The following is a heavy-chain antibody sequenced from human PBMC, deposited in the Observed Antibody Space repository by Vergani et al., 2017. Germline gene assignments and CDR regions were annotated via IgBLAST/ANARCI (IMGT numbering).Heavy chain of an antibody. V-gene: IGHV4-59*01. CDR2: IYYSGST. CDR1: GGSISSYY. CDR3: ARDLGYYGSWSYYNQPEWDYYYYYGMDV. D-gene: IGHD3-10*01. Sequence: QVQLQESGPGLVKPSETLSLTCTVSGGSISSYYWSWIRQPPGKGLEWIGDIYYSGSTNYNPPLKSRVTISVDTSKNQFSLKLSSVTAADTAVYYCARDLGYYGSWSYYNQPEWDYYYYYGMDVWGQGTTVTVSS. J-gene: IGHJ6*02.